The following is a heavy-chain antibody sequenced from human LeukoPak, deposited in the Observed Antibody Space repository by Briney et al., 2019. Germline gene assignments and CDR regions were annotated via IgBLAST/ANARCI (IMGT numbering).Heavy chain of an antibody. CDR2: IESAASRT. CDR1: GFTLSDHW. D-gene: IGHD4-17*01. V-gene: IGHV3-74*03. J-gene: IGHJ6*02. CDR3: VKGGHKLDIQTTHYYYGLDV. Sequence: GGSLRLSCVASGFTLSDHWMYWVRQGPGRGLAHVSRIESAASRTTYADSVKGRFTISRDDAKNTMYLQMNSLRGEDTAVYYCVKGGHKLDIQTTHYYYGLDVWGQGTTVAVSS.